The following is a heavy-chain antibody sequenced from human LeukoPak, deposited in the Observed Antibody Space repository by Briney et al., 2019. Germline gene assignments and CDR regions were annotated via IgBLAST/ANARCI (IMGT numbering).Heavy chain of an antibody. CDR1: GYTFTGYY. D-gene: IGHD5-18*01. J-gene: IGHJ4*02. CDR3: ARGRYGYSYGPYFDY. CDR2: INPNSGGT. Sequence: ASVKVSCKASGYTFTGYYMHWVRQAPGQGLEWMGRINPNSGGTNYAQKFQGRVTMTRDTSISTVYMELSRLRSDDTAVYYCARGRYGYSYGPYFDYWGQGTLVTVSS. V-gene: IGHV1-2*06.